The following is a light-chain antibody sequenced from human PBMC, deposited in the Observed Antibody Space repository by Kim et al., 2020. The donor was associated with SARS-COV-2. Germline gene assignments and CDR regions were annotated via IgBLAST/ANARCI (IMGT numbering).Light chain of an antibody. CDR1: NLGDKF. V-gene: IGLV3-1*01. CDR2: QNR. Sequence: SYELTQPPSVSVSPGQTASITCSGDNLGDKFVCWFQEKSGQSPVLVIYQNRKRPSGIPDRFSGSNSGDTATLTISGTQAMDEAHYYCQAWDSNVVIFGGGTQLTVL. J-gene: IGLJ2*01. CDR3: QAWDSNVVI.